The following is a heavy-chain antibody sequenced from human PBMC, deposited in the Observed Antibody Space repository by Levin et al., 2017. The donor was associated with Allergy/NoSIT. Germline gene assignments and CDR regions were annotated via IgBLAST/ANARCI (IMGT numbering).Heavy chain of an antibody. CDR1: GGSISSSGHY. D-gene: IGHD1-1*01. V-gene: IGHV4-39*07. CDR2: IYYGEST. CDR3: ARIVPTGNVGRGYFQH. Sequence: SQTLSLTCTVSGGSISSSGHYWVWIRQPPGKGLEWIGSIYYGESTAYNPTGNTAYNPSLKSRVTISVDTSKNQFSLRLSSVTAADTAMYYCARIVPTGNVGRGYFQHWGQGSLVTVSS. J-gene: IGHJ1*01.